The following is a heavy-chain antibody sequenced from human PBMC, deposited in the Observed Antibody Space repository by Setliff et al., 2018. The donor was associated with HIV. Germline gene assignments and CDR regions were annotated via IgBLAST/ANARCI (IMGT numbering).Heavy chain of an antibody. CDR3: AAVPWGHSSLIIDH. CDR2: ISSSGFPI. V-gene: IGHV3-48*01. CDR1: GFTFSTYG. D-gene: IGHD3-16*01. J-gene: IGHJ4*02. Sequence: GGSLRLSCEASGFTFSTYGMNWVRHAPGKGLEWVAQISSSGFPIYYADSVRGRFTASRDNGKNSLFLQMHSLRVEDTAVYYCAAVPWGHSSLIIDHWGQGTPVTVSS.